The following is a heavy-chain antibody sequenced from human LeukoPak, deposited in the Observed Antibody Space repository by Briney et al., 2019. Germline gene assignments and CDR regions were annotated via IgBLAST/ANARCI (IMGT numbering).Heavy chain of an antibody. V-gene: IGHV4-61*02. CDR3: AREWSWFDP. CDR1: GGSISSGSYY. J-gene: IGHJ5*02. Sequence: SQTLFLTCTVSGGSISSGSYYWSWIRQPAGKGLEWIGRIYTSGSTNYNPSLKSRVTISVDTSKNQFSLRLSSVTAADTAVYYCAREWSWFDPWGQGTLVTVSS. D-gene: IGHD3-3*01. CDR2: IYTSGST.